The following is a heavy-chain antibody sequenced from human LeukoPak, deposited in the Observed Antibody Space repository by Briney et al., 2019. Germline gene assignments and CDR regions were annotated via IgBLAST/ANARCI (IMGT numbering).Heavy chain of an antibody. V-gene: IGHV4-39*07. CDR1: GGSISSSSYY. CDR3: ARVLEPQPPDYYYMDV. J-gene: IGHJ6*03. CDR2: IYYSGST. D-gene: IGHD6-13*01. Sequence: SETLSLTCTVSGGSISSSSYYWGWIRQPPGKGLEWIGSIYYSGSTYYNPSLKSRVTISVDTSKNQFSLKLSSVTAADTAVYYCARVLEPQPPDYYYMDVWGKGTTVTVSS.